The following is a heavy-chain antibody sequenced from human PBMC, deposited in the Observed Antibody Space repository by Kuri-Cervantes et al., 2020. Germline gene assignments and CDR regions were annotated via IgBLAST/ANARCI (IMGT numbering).Heavy chain of an antibody. J-gene: IGHJ6*02. CDR2: ISSSSSYI. V-gene: IGHV3-21*01. CDR1: GFTFSSYD. Sequence: GESLKISCAASGFTFSSYDMHWVRQAPGKGLEWVSSISSSSSYIYYADSVKGRFTISRDNAKNSLYLQMNSLRAGDTAVYYCARGGYSYGPTRITYGMDVWGQGTTVTVSS. D-gene: IGHD5-18*01. CDR3: ARGGYSYGPTRITYGMDV.